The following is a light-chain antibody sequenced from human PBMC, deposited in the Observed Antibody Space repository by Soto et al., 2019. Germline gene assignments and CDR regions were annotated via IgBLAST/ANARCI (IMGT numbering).Light chain of an antibody. CDR3: QQYSSYLYT. CDR1: QSISSW. CDR2: DAS. Sequence: DIQMTQSPSTLSAYVGDRVTITCRASQSISSWLAWYQQKPGKAPKLLIYDASTLESGVPSRFSGSGSGTKFTLTISSLQPDDFATYYCQQYSSYLYTFGQGTKLEIK. V-gene: IGKV1-5*01. J-gene: IGKJ2*01.